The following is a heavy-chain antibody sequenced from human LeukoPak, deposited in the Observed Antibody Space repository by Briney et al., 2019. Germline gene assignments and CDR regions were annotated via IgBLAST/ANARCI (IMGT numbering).Heavy chain of an antibody. CDR3: ARETVVTPHYYYYGMDV. J-gene: IGHJ6*02. CDR2: IIPIFGIA. CDR1: GGTFSSYA. Sequence: ASVKVSCKASGGTFSSYAISWVRQAPAQGLEWMGRIIPIFGIANYAQKFQGRVTITADKSTSTAYMELSSLRSGDTAVYYCARETVVTPHYYYYGMDVWGQGTTVTVSS. D-gene: IGHD4-23*01. V-gene: IGHV1-69*04.